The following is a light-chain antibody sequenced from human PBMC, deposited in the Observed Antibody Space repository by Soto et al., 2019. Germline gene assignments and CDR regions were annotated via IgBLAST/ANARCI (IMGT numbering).Light chain of an antibody. V-gene: IGKV1-39*01. Sequence: DIQMTQSPSSLSASVGDRVTITCRASQSSSSYLNWYQQKPGKAPKLLIYAASSLQSGVPSRFSGSGSGTDFTLTISSLQPADFATYYCQPSYSTPTWTFGQGTKVEIK. CDR1: QSSSSY. J-gene: IGKJ1*01. CDR2: AAS. CDR3: QPSYSTPTWT.